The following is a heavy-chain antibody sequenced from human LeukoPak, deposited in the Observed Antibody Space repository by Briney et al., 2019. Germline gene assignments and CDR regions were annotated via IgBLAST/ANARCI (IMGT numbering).Heavy chain of an antibody. CDR1: GFTFSSYA. CDR3: AKDFSLSRPKTSDY. Sequence: GGSLRLSCAASGFTFSSYAMSWVRQAPGKGLEWVSAISGSGGSTYYADSVKGRFTISRDNSKNTLYLQMNGLRAEDTAVYYCAKDFSLSRPKTSDYWGQGTLVTVSS. CDR2: ISGSGGST. D-gene: IGHD3-3*01. J-gene: IGHJ4*02. V-gene: IGHV3-23*01.